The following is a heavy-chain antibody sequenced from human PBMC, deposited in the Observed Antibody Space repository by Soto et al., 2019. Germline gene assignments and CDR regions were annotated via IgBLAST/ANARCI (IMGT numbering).Heavy chain of an antibody. CDR3: VRDRPNSNLDF. J-gene: IGHJ4*02. V-gene: IGHV1-18*01. CDR2: INTETGNT. Sequence: QVQLLQSGPEGKKPGASVTVSCTASGYSVLSYGFSWVRQAPGQGLEWMGYINTETGNTFYAQRLQGRVTMNTNISTNTTYMELRRLTSDDTAVYFCVRDRPNSNLDFWGQGTLITISS. D-gene: IGHD2-8*01. CDR1: GYSVLSYG.